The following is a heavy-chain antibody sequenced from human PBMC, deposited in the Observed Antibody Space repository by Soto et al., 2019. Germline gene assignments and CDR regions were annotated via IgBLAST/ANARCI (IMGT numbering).Heavy chain of an antibody. D-gene: IGHD3-22*01. Sequence: VGSLRLSCAASGFTFSSYAMHWVRQAPGKGLEWVAVISYDGSNKYYADSVKGRFTISRDNSKNTLYLQMNSLRAEDTAVYYCARDRRDYYDSSGILGYWGQGTLVTVSS. V-gene: IGHV3-30-3*01. CDR1: GFTFSSYA. J-gene: IGHJ4*02. CDR2: ISYDGSNK. CDR3: ARDRRDYYDSSGILGY.